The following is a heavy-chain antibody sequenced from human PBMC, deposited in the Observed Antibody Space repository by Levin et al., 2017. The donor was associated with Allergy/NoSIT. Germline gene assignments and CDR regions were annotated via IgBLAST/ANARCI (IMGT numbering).Heavy chain of an antibody. CDR2: MTSSGNTI. V-gene: IGHV3-11*01. CDR1: GFTFSYYY. J-gene: IGHJ4*02. Sequence: GGSLRLSCAASGFTFSYYYMSWIRQAPGKGLEWVSYMTSSGNTIYYADSVKGRFTISRDNANNSLYLQMNSLRAEDTAVYDCARGGGRYSSSSPVDYWGQGTLVTVSS. D-gene: IGHD6-6*01. CDR3: ARGGGRYSSSSPVDY.